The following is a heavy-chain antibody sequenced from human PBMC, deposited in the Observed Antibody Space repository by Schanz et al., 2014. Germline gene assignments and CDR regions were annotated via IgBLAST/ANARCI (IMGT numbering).Heavy chain of an antibody. CDR2: IATSSSTR. CDR3: ASGVHVSSLQKGLQF. J-gene: IGHJ1*01. V-gene: IGHV3-48*01. D-gene: IGHD3-10*01. CDR1: GFTFNSYA. Sequence: EVQLLESGGGLVQPGGSLRLSCAASGFTFNSYAMTWVRQAPGKGLEWVSYIATSSSTRHYADSVKGRVTISRDNAKNSVSLQMRRLRVEDTAVYYCASGVHVSSLQKGLQFWGRGTLVIVSS.